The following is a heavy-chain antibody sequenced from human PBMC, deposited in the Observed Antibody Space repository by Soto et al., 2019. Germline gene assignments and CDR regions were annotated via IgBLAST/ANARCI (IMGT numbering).Heavy chain of an antibody. CDR3: AKDFTPDGYWDFDY. Sequence: PGGSLRLSCAASGFTFSTYTMSWVRQPPGKGLEWVSAVLQTGSSTFYADSVKGRFTISRDNSKNTLYLQMNNLRAEDTAVYYCAKDFTPDGYWDFDYWGQGTLVTGSS. J-gene: IGHJ4*02. V-gene: IGHV3-23*01. D-gene: IGHD4-17*01. CDR2: VLQTGSST. CDR1: GFTFSTYT.